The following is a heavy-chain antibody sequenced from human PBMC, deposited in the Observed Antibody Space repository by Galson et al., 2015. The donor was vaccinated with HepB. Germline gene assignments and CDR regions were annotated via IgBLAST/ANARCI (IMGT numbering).Heavy chain of an antibody. CDR2: ISTSNGNT. V-gene: IGHV1-18*01. CDR3: ARDYTMTTGSWFDP. CDR1: GYSFTNYG. D-gene: IGHD4-17*01. Sequence: SVKVSCKASGYSFTNYGISWVRQAPGQGLEWMGWISTSNGNTKYAQKIQDRVTMTTDTSTSTAYMELRSLKSDDTAVYYCARDYTMTTGSWFDPWGQGTLVTVSS. J-gene: IGHJ5*02.